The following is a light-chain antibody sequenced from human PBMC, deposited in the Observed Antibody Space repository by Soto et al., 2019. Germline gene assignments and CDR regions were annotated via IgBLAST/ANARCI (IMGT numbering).Light chain of an antibody. CDR3: SSYTTSSIYV. CDR2: DVS. Sequence: QSALTQPASVSGSPGQSITISCTGTSSDVGAYNYVSWYQQHPGKAPKLMIYDVSNRPSGVSSRFSGSKSGNTASLTFSGLQAEDEADYYCSSYTTSSIYVFGTGTKFTVL. J-gene: IGLJ1*01. CDR1: SSDVGAYNY. V-gene: IGLV2-14*01.